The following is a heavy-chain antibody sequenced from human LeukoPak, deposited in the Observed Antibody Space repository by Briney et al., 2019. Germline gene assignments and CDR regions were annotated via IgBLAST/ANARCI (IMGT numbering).Heavy chain of an antibody. Sequence: GGSLRLSCAASGLTVSSNYMSWVRRAPGKGLEWLSVIDSGGNTYYADSVKGRFTISRDNSKNTLYLQMNGLRAEDTAVYYCARDPGYGDPRGFWGQGTLVTVST. CDR1: GLTVSSNY. V-gene: IGHV3-53*01. CDR3: ARDPGYGDPRGF. J-gene: IGHJ4*02. CDR2: IDSGGNT. D-gene: IGHD4-17*01.